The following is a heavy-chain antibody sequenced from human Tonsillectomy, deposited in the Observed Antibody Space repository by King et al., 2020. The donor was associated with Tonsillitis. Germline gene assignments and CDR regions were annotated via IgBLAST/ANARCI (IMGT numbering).Heavy chain of an antibody. V-gene: IGHV4-4*07. D-gene: IGHD1-1*01. CDR2: IYTSGST. J-gene: IGHJ4*01. CDR1: GGSISSYY. CDR3: ARDHDWNDVVYFDY. Sequence: QLKESGPGLVKPSETLSLTCTVSGGSISSYYWSWIRQPAGKGLEWIGRIYTSGSTNYNPSLKSRVTMSVDTSKNQFSLKLSPVTAADTAVYYCARDHDWNDVVYFDYWGHGTLVTVSS.